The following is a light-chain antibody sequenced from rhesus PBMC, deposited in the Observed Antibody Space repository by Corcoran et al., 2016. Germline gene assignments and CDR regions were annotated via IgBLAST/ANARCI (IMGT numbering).Light chain of an antibody. Sequence: DIQMTQSPSSLSASVGDRVTITCRASVNVNNYLNWYQQKPGKAPTLLIYKASTLQRGVPSRLGGSGSGTDYTFTISRLQPEDVATYYCQHGYCTPLTFGGGTKVDI. J-gene: IGKJ4*01. CDR1: VNVNNY. CDR2: KAS. CDR3: QHGYCTPLT. V-gene: IGKV1-74*01.